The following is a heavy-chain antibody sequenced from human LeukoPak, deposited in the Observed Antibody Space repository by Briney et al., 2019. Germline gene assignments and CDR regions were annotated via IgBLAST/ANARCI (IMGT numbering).Heavy chain of an antibody. CDR2: ISSNGGST. J-gene: IGHJ4*02. D-gene: IGHD3-9*01. Sequence: GGSLRLSCSASGFTFSSYAMHWVRQAPGKGLEYVSAISSNGGSTYYADSVKGRFTISRDNSKNTLYLQMSSLRAEDTAVYYCVKSARLLRYFDWPPTFWGQGTLVTVSS. CDR3: VKSARLLRYFDWPPTF. CDR1: GFTFSSYA. V-gene: IGHV3-64D*06.